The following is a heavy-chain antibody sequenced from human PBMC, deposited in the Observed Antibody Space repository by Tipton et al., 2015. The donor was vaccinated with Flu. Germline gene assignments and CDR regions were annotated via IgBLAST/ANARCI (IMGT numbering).Heavy chain of an antibody. CDR2: ISGGGDNT. Sequence: SLRLSCAASGFTFNNYVMNWVRQAPGKGLEWVSAISGGGDNTYYADSVKGRFTISRDNSKNTLYLQMNSLRAEDTAVYYCAKDRGAQLYGADFDYWGQGTLVTVSS. J-gene: IGHJ4*02. CDR1: GFTFNNYV. D-gene: IGHD2-2*02. CDR3: AKDRGAQLYGADFDY. V-gene: IGHV3-23*01.